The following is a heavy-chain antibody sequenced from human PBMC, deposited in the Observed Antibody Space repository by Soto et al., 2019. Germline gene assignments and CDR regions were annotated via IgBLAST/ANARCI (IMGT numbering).Heavy chain of an antibody. Sequence: PGGFLRLSCAASGVTFISYAMSWVRQAPGKGLEWVSAIGGSGDSTYYADSVKGRFTISRDNSKNTLYLQMNSLRAEDTAVYYCAKPVLPTVVINYYFDYWGQGTLVTVSS. CDR1: GVTFISYA. V-gene: IGHV3-23*01. D-gene: IGHD4-17*01. CDR2: IGGSGDST. J-gene: IGHJ4*02. CDR3: AKPVLPTVVINYYFDY.